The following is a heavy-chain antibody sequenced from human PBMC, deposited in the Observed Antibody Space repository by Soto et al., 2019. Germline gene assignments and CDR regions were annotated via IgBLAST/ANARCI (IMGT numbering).Heavy chain of an antibody. Sequence: PGGSLRLSCAASGFTFSSYWMSWVRQAPGKGLEWVANIKQDGSEKYYVDSVKGRFTISRDNAKNSLYLQMNSLRAEDTAVYYCARESHSYDSSGYLDAFDIWGQGTMVTVS. D-gene: IGHD3-22*01. CDR3: ARESHSYDSSGYLDAFDI. V-gene: IGHV3-7*05. J-gene: IGHJ3*02. CDR1: GFTFSSYW. CDR2: IKQDGSEK.